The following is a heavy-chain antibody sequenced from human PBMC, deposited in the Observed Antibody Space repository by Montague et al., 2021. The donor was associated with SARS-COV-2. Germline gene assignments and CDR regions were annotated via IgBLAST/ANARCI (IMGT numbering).Heavy chain of an antibody. CDR1: GFTVSSNY. CDR3: ATLIMPAFDI. Sequence: SLRLSCAASGFTVSSNYMSWVRQAPGKGLEWVSIIYSDSSTSYADSVRGRFTISRDNSKNTLYFQMNILRVEDTAVYYCATLIMPAFDIWGQGRLVTVSS. V-gene: IGHV3-66*04. J-gene: IGHJ3*02. CDR2: IYSDSST. D-gene: IGHD2-2*01.